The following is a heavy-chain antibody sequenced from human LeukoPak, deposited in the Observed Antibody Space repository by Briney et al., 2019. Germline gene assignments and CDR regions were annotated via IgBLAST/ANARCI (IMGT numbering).Heavy chain of an antibody. V-gene: IGHV3-7*01. J-gene: IGHJ6*04. CDR3: AELGITMIGGV. Sequence: GGSLRLSCVASGFTFSSYWMSWVRQAPGKGLEWVANIKEDGSEKYYVDSVKGRFTISRDNAKNSLYLQMNSLRAEDTAVYYCAELGITMIGGVWGKGTTVTISS. D-gene: IGHD3-10*02. CDR2: IKEDGSEK. CDR1: GFTFSSYW.